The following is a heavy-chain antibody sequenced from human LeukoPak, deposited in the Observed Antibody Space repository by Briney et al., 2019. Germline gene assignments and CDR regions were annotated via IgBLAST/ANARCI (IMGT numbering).Heavy chain of an antibody. V-gene: IGHV3-15*01. J-gene: IGHJ3*02. CDR1: GFTFSNAW. D-gene: IGHD3-22*01. Sequence: GGSLRLSCAASGFTFSNAWMSWVRRAPGKGLEWVGRIKSKTDGGTTDYAAPVKGRFTISRDDSKNTLYLQMNSLKTEDTAVYYCTTDWYYDSSGYGRDAFDIWGQGTMVTVSS. CDR2: IKSKTDGGTT. CDR3: TTDWYYDSSGYGRDAFDI.